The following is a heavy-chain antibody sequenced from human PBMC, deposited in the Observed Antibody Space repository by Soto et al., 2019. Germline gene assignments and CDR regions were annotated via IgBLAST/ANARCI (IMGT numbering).Heavy chain of an antibody. CDR3: ARVWYGSADY. CDR2: IKQGGSEK. CDR1: GFTFSSYS. J-gene: IGHJ4*02. Sequence: GGSLRLSCAASGFTFSSYSMSWVRQAPGKGLEWVANIKQGGSEKYYVDSVKGRFTISRDNAKNSLYLQMNSLRAEDTAVYYCARVWYGSADYWGQGTLVTVSS. D-gene: IGHD3-10*01. V-gene: IGHV3-7*01.